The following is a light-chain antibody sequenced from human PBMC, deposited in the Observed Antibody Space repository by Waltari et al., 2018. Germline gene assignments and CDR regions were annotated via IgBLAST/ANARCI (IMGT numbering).Light chain of an antibody. CDR3: QTGGHGTWV. CDR2: VNSDGSH. V-gene: IGLV4-69*02. CDR1: RWHSSNV. Sequence: QLVLPQSPSASASLGASAKLTCPLSRWHSSNVLARHQQQPEKGPRFLMKVNSDGSHSKGDEIPDRFSGSSSGAERYLTISSLQSEDEADYYCQTGGHGTWVFGGGTKLTVL. J-gene: IGLJ3*02.